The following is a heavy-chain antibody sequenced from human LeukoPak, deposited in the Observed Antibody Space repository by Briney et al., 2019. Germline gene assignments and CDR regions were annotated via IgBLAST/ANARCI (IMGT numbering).Heavy chain of an antibody. CDR1: GGTFSSYA. V-gene: IGHV1-69*05. CDR2: IIPIFGTA. J-gene: IGHJ4*02. CDR3: ARGYSGYGGWYFDY. D-gene: IGHD5-12*01. Sequence: ASVKVSCKASGGTFSSYAISWVRQAPGQGLEWMGGIIPIFGTANYAQKFQGRVTITTDESTSTAYMELSSLRSEDTAVYYCARGYSGYGGWYFDYWGQGTLVTASS.